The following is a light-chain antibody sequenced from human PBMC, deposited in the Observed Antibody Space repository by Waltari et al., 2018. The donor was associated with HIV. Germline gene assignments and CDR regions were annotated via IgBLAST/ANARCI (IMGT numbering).Light chain of an antibody. V-gene: IGLV1-44*01. CDR1: SSNIGSNT. J-gene: IGLJ3*02. Sequence: QSVLTQPPSASGTPGQRFTIPCSGSSSNIGSNTVNGYQQIPGTAPKLLIDSNNQRPSGVPDRFSGSKSGTSASLAISGLQSEDEADYYCAAWDDSLNGPVFGGGTKLTVL. CDR2: SNN. CDR3: AAWDDSLNGPV.